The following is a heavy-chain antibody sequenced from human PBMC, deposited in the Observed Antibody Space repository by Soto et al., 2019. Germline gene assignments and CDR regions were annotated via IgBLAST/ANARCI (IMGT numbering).Heavy chain of an antibody. V-gene: IGHV3-30-3*01. D-gene: IGHD2-15*01. CDR2: ISYDGSNK. CDR1: GFTFGSYA. CDR3: ARDCSGGSCYPTKYGMDV. J-gene: IGHJ6*02. Sequence: GGSLRLSCAASGFTFGSYAMHWVRQAPGKGLEWVAVISYDGSNKYYADSVKGRFTISRDNSKNTLYLQMNSLRAEDTAVYYCARDCSGGSCYPTKYGMDVWGQGTTVTVSS.